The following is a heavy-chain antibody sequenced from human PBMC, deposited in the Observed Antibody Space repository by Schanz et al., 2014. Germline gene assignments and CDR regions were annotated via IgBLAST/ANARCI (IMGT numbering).Heavy chain of an antibody. CDR2: IWYDGNNK. CDR1: GFAFNNYG. Sequence: QVQLAESGGGVVQPGRSLRLSCAASGFAFNNYGMHWVRQAPGKGLEWVAIIWYDGNNKKYADSVKGRFTISRDTPKNTLYVQMNSLRAEDTALYYCARDTAQSCIGPSCFEYFQHWGQGTLVTVSS. D-gene: IGHD2-2*01. J-gene: IGHJ1*01. V-gene: IGHV3-33*01. CDR3: ARDTAQSCIGPSCFEYFQH.